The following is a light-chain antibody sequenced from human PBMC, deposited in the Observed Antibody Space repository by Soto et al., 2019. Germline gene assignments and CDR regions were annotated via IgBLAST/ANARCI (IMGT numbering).Light chain of an antibody. CDR2: ATS. CDR3: QRSYSTPRA. J-gene: IGKJ1*01. Sequence: DIQMTQSPSSLSASVGDRVTISCRASQSITNYLNWYQQKPGKAPKLLIFATSNLHSGVPSRFSGNGSGTDFTLIISSLQPEDFATYYCQRSYSTPRAFGQGNKVEIK. CDR1: QSITNY. V-gene: IGKV1-39*01.